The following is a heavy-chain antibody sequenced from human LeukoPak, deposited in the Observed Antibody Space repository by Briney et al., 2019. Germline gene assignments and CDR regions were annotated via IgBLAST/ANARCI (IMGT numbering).Heavy chain of an antibody. CDR3: ARRHYDSSGCYVD. V-gene: IGHV4-61*05. J-gene: IGHJ4*02. CDR1: GGSISSSSYY. CDR2: IYYSGSS. D-gene: IGHD3-22*01. Sequence: SETLSLTCTVSGGSISSSSYYWGWIRQPPGKGLEWIGYIYYSGSSDYNPSLKSRVTISVDTSRNQFSLKLRSVTAADTAVYYCARRHYDSSGCYVDWGQGTLVTVSS.